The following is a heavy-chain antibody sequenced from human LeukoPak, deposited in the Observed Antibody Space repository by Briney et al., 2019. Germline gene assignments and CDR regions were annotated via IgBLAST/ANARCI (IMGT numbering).Heavy chain of an antibody. V-gene: IGHV3-23*01. D-gene: IGHD2-15*01. CDR3: AKTQAASGSTGFDY. Sequence: GGSLRLSCEASGFTFSTYAMTWVRQAPGKGLEWVSLISGSGGSTYYADSVKGRFTISRDNSKNTLYVEMNSLRAEDTAVYYCAKTQAASGSTGFDYWGQGTLLTVSS. J-gene: IGHJ4*02. CDR2: ISGSGGST. CDR1: GFTFSTYA.